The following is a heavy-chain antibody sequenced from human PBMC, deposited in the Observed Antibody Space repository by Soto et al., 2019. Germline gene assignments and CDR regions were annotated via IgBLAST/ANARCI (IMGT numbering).Heavy chain of an antibody. CDR3: ARKSNPYYYYYMDV. Sequence: SETLSLTCTFSGGSISSYYWSLIRQPPGKGLEWIGYIYYSGSTNYNPSLKSRVTISVDTSKNQFSLKLSSVTAADTAVYYCARKSNPYYYYYMDVWGKGTTVTVSS. CDR1: GGSISSYY. D-gene: IGHD4-4*01. CDR2: IYYSGST. J-gene: IGHJ6*03. V-gene: IGHV4-59*08.